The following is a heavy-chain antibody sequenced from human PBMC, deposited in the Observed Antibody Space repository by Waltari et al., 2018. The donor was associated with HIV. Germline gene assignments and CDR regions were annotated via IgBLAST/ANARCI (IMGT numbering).Heavy chain of an antibody. CDR2: MSSSSRTI. V-gene: IGHV3-48*01. CDR3: ARDRHSRGAFEI. Sequence: EEQLVESGGGLVQPGGSLRLSCAASGFTFSSYSMNWVRQAPGKGRGGVSHMSSSSRTIDYADSVKGRFTISRDNGKNALYLQMNSLRAEDTAVYYCARDRHSRGAFEIWGQGTMVTVSS. CDR1: GFTFSSYS. D-gene: IGHD3-10*01. J-gene: IGHJ3*02.